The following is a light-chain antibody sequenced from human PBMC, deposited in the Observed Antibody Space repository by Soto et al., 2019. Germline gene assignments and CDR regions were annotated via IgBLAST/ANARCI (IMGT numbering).Light chain of an antibody. J-gene: IGKJ5*01. CDR1: QSLTTRY. CDR3: HQYGSAPT. V-gene: IGKV3-20*01. CDR2: GAS. Sequence: PGERATLSCRASQSLTTRYLAWYQQKPGKATRLLIYGASSRATGIPDRFSVSGSGTVFTLTISRLEPEDFAVYSCHQYGSAPTCGQGTRLDIK.